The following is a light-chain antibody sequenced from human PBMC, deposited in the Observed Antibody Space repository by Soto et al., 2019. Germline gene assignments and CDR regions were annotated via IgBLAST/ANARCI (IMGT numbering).Light chain of an antibody. Sequence: LTQSPATLSLSPGERATLSCRASQSVSSFLAWYQQKPGQAPRLLIYDASNRATGIPARFSGSGSGTDFTLTISSLEPEDFALYYCQQRSSWPRTFGQGTKV. V-gene: IGKV3-11*01. J-gene: IGKJ1*01. CDR1: QSVSSF. CDR2: DAS. CDR3: QQRSSWPRT.